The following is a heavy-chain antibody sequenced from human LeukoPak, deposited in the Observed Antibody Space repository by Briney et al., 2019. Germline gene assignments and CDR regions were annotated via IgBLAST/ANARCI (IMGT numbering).Heavy chain of an antibody. CDR3: ARVRLIVGALGMDV. CDR2: ISSSGSTI. CDR1: GFTFSTYW. V-gene: IGHV3-48*04. J-gene: IGHJ6*02. D-gene: IGHD1-26*01. Sequence: PGGSLRLSCAASGFTFSTYWMSWVRQAPGKGLEWVSYISSSGSTIYYADSVKGRFTISRDNAKNSLYLQMNSLRAEDTAVYYCARVRLIVGALGMDVWGQGTTVTVSS.